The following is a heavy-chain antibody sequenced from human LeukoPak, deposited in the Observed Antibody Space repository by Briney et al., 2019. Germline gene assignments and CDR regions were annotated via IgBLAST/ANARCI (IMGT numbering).Heavy chain of an antibody. D-gene: IGHD2-2*01. V-gene: IGHV1-2*06. CDR3: ARADYSSTSCLNAFDI. CDR1: GYTFIGYY. J-gene: IGHJ3*02. Sequence: GASVKVSCKASGYTFIGYYMHWVRQAPGQGLEWVGRINPNSGGTNYAQKFQGRVTMTRDTSISTAYMELSRLRSDDTAVYYCARADYSSTSCLNAFDIWGQGTMVTVSS. CDR2: INPNSGGT.